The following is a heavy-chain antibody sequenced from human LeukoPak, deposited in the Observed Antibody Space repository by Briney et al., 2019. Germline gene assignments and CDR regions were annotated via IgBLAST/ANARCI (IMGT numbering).Heavy chain of an antibody. CDR2: ISSSSTYI. CDR1: GFSFSTYY. J-gene: IGHJ4*02. CDR3: VRENHGSFDY. V-gene: IGHV3-21*01. Sequence: PGGSLRLSCAASGFSFSTYYVNWVRQAPGKGLEWVSCISSSSTYIFYADSVRGRFTISRDNAKNSLYLQMNSLRADDTAVYYCVRENHGSFDYWGQGSLVTVSS. D-gene: IGHD1-14*01.